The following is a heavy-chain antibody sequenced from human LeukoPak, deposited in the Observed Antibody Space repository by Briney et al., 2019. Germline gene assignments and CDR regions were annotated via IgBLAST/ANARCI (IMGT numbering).Heavy chain of an antibody. V-gene: IGHV3-7*03. Sequence: GGSLRLSCAASGFTFSSDWMTCVRQAPGKGLEWVANIKQDGSKKSYVDSVKGRFTISRDNAKNSLYLQMNSLRADDTGVYYCASQPAAADVDYWGQGTLVTVSS. J-gene: IGHJ4*02. CDR3: ASQPAAADVDY. D-gene: IGHD2-2*01. CDR2: IKQDGSKK. CDR1: GFTFSSDW.